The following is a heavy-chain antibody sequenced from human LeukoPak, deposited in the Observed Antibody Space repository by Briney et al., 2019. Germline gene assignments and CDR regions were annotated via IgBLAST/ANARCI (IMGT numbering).Heavy chain of an antibody. D-gene: IGHD6-19*01. V-gene: IGHV4-39*01. Sequence: SETLSLTCTVSGGSIDNSHYYWGWVRQPPGEGLEWIASIHYSGSTHYNPSLKSRVTISVDTSKNQFSLKLSSVTAADTAVYYCVRLASGLIDYWGQGTLVTVSS. J-gene: IGHJ4*02. CDR2: IHYSGST. CDR3: VRLASGLIDY. CDR1: GGSIDNSHYY.